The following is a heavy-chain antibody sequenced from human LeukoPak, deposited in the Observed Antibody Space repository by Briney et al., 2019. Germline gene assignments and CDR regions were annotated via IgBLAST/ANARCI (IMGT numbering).Heavy chain of an antibody. CDR1: GFTFTSSA. D-gene: IGHD3-10*01. V-gene: IGHV1-58*01. CDR3: AADRYGSGSPRY. Sequence: GTSVKVSCKASGFTFTSSAVQWVRQARGQRLEWIGWIVVGSGNTNYAQKFQERVTITRDMSTSTAYMELSSLRSEDTAVYYCAADRYGSGSPRYWGQGTLVTVSS. J-gene: IGHJ4*02. CDR2: IVVGSGNT.